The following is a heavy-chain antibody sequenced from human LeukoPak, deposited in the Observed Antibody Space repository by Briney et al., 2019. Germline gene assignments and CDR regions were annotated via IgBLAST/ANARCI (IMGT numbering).Heavy chain of an antibody. V-gene: IGHV1-2*02. J-gene: IGHJ4*02. CDR3: ARELRGYSPQDY. CDR2: KYPNSGGT. D-gene: IGHD5-18*01. Sequence: ASVKVSCKASGYTFTGYYMHWVRQAPGQGLEGMGWKYPNSGGTNYAQKFQGRVTMTRDTYISTAYMELSRLRSDDTAVYYCARELRGYSPQDYWGQGTLVTVSS. CDR1: GYTFTGYY.